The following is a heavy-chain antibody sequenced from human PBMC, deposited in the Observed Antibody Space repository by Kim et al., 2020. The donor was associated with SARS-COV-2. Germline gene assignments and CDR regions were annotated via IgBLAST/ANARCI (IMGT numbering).Heavy chain of an antibody. J-gene: IGHJ4*02. D-gene: IGHD2-8*01. V-gene: IGHV3-66*01. CDR2: TYSAGDT. CDR1: GFTVSTNY. Sequence: GGSLRLSCLVSGFTVSTNYMSWVRQSPGKGLEWVSMTYSAGDTYYADSVKGRFTVSRDTSKNTVYLQMNNLRAEDTAVYYCAMETFDYWGQGTLDTVSS. CDR3: AMETFDY.